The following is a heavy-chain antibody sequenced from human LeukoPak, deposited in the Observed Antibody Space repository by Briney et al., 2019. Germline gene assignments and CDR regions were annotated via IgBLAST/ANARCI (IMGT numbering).Heavy chain of an antibody. CDR3: AKSNGYGLIDY. V-gene: IGHV4-39*01. CDR2: IYSSGNT. D-gene: IGHD5-12*01. CDR1: GASISSSNYY. J-gene: IGHJ4*02. Sequence: PSETLSLTCAVSGASISSSNYYWGWVRQSPGKGLEWIGNIYSSGNTYYNASLKSRVTMYIDTSKNQFSLKLSSVTAADTAVYYCAKSNGYGLIDYWGQGTLVTVSS.